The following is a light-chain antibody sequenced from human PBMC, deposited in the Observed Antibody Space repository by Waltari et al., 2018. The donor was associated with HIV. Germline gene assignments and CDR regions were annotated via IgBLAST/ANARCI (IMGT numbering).Light chain of an antibody. CDR3: ALYMTGAKWV. Sequence: QTVVTQEPSFSVSPGGTVTLTCALNSDSVSINYSPGWFQQTPGQAPRTLISSTYSRSSGFPDRFSGSILGNKAALTITGAQADDDSVYFCALYMTGAKWVFGGGTKLTVL. CDR1: SDSVSINYS. J-gene: IGLJ3*02. V-gene: IGLV8-61*01. CDR2: STY.